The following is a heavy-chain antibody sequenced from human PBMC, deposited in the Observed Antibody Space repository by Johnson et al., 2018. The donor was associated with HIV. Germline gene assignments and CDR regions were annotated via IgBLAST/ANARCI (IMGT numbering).Heavy chain of an antibody. J-gene: IGHJ3*02. D-gene: IGHD3-10*01. Sequence: EVQLVESGGGFVQPGRSLRLSCAASGFTFSNAWMSWVRQAPGKGLEWVGRIKSKTDGGTTDYAAPVKGRFTISRDDSKNTLYLQMNSLKTEDTAVYYCTTDLIRRYYGSGLRDAFDIWGQGTMVTVSS. CDR1: GFTFSNAW. V-gene: IGHV3-15*01. CDR2: IKSKTDGGTT. CDR3: TTDLIRRYYGSGLRDAFDI.